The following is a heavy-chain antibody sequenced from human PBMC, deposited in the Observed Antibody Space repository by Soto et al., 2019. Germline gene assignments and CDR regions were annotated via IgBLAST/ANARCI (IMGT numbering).Heavy chain of an antibody. D-gene: IGHD3-22*01. CDR2: ISGSGGST. V-gene: IGHV3-23*01. J-gene: IGHJ4*02. Sequence: EVQLLESGGGLVQPGGSLRLSCAASGFTFSSYAMSWVRQAPGKGLEWVSAISGSGGSTYYADSVKGRFTISRDNSKNTLYLQMNSLRAEDTAVYYCAKDRSITMIVVVFIRGFDYWGQGTLVTVSS. CDR1: GFTFSSYA. CDR3: AKDRSITMIVVVFIRGFDY.